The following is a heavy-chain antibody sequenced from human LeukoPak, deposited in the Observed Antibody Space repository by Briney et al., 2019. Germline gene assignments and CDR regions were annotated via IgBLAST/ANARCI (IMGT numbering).Heavy chain of an antibody. J-gene: IGHJ5*02. D-gene: IGHD3-10*01. Sequence: PGGSLRLSCAASGFTVSSYYMSWVRQAPGKGLEWVSVISSGGDTNYADSVKGRFTISRDNSKNTLYLQMNSLRAEDTAVYYCARGGNDGSGSYYSNWFDPWGQGTLVTVSS. CDR2: ISSGGDT. CDR1: GFTVSSYY. CDR3: ARGGNDGSGSYYSNWFDP. V-gene: IGHV3-53*01.